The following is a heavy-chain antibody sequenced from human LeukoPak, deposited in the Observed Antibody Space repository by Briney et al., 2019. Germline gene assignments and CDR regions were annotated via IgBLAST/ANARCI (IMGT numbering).Heavy chain of an antibody. J-gene: IGHJ1*01. CDR1: GGTFSSYA. V-gene: IGHV1-69*13. Sequence: ASVKVSCKASGGTFSSYAISWVRQAPGQGLEWMGGIIPIFGTANYAQKFQGRVTITADESTSTAYMELSNLRSEDTAVYYCARVGSYGDSSAEYFQHWGQGTLVTVSS. CDR3: ARVGSYGDSSAEYFQH. D-gene: IGHD4-17*01. CDR2: IIPIFGTA.